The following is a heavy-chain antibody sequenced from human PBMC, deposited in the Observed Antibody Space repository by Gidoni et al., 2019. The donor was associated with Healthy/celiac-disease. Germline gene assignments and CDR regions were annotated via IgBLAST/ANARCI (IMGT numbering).Heavy chain of an antibody. Sequence: QLVQSGPGVKKPRTSAEVSCMASGFSFTSSAMQWVRQVRGQRLEWIGWIVVSSGNTNYAQKFQERVSITRDMSTSTAYMELSSLRSEDTAVYYCAALVAHEETGDVYWGQGTLVTVSS. V-gene: IGHV1-58*02. D-gene: IGHD7-27*01. CDR1: GFSFTSSA. J-gene: IGHJ4*02. CDR3: AALVAHEETGDVY. CDR2: IVVSSGNT.